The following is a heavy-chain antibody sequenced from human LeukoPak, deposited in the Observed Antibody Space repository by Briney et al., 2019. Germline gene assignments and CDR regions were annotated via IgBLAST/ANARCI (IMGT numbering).Heavy chain of an antibody. CDR3: ARDATTYYYDSSAQSDAFDI. J-gene: IGHJ3*02. CDR1: GFTFSDYY. Sequence: PGGSLRLSCAASGFTFSDYYMSWIRQAPGKGLEWVSYISSSGSTIYYADSVKGRFTISRDNAKNSMYPQMNSLRAEDTAVYYCARDATTYYYDSSAQSDAFDIWGQGTMVTVSS. D-gene: IGHD3-22*01. V-gene: IGHV3-11*04. CDR2: ISSSGSTI.